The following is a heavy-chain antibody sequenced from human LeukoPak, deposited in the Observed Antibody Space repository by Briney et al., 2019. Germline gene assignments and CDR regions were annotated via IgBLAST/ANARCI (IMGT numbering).Heavy chain of an antibody. J-gene: IGHJ3*02. Sequence: GGSLRLSCAASGFTFSNFAMSWVRQAPGKGLEWVSGISASGDVTFHADPLKGRFTISRDNSKNTLYLQMDSLRAEDTAKYYCAKSLLTTASGTGRAFDIWGQGTVVTVSA. D-gene: IGHD1-26*01. CDR2: ISASGDVT. CDR1: GFTFSNFA. CDR3: AKSLLTTASGTGRAFDI. V-gene: IGHV3-23*01.